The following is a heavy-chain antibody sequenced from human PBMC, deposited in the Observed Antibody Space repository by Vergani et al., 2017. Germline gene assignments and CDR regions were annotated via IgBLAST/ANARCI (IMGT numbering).Heavy chain of an antibody. V-gene: IGHV4-34*01. CDR1: GGSFSGYY. D-gene: IGHD4-17*01. Sequence: QVQLQQWGAGLLKPSETLSLTCAVYGGSFSGYYWSWIRQPPGKGLEWIGEINHSGSTNYNPSLKSRVTISVATSKNQFSLKLSSVTAADTAVYYCARETLHYGDYLDYWGQGTLVTVSS. CDR3: ARETLHYGDYLDY. J-gene: IGHJ4*02. CDR2: INHSGST.